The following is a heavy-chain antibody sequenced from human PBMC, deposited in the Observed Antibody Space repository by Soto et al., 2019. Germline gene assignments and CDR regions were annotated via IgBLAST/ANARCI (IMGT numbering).Heavy chain of an antibody. CDR1: GYTFTSYD. CDR2: ISVYTGDT. V-gene: IGHV1-18*04. D-gene: IGHD2-15*01. J-gene: IGHJ4*02. CDR3: ARASLYCSGGNCFPYYFDY. Sequence: ASVKVSCKTSGYTFTSYDFGWVRQAPGQGLQWMGWISVYTGDTKYTQSLQGRVTMTTDTSTTTAYMELRSLRSDDTAVYYCARASLYCSGGNCFPYYFDYWGQGTLVTVSS.